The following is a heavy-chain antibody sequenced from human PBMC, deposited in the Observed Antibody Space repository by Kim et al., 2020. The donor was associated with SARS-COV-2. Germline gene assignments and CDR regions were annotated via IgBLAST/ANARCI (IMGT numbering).Heavy chain of an antibody. J-gene: IGHJ3*02. V-gene: IGHV3-23*01. CDR1: GFTFSSYA. CDR2: ISGSGGST. D-gene: IGHD3-22*01. Sequence: GGSLRLSCAASGFTFSSYAMSWVRQAPGKGLEWVSAISGSGGSTYYADSVKGRFTISRDNSKNTLYLQMNSLRAEDTAVYYCAKVNPYDSSGYYFDTGHAFDIWGQGTMVTVSS. CDR3: AKVNPYDSSGYYFDTGHAFDI.